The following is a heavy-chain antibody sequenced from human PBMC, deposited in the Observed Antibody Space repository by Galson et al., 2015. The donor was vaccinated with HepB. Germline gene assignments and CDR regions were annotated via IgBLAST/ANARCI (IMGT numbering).Heavy chain of an antibody. V-gene: IGHV3-30-3*01. CDR3: TRVLIVYSSWSRNNYYYYGMDV. CDR1: GFTFSGYP. D-gene: IGHD6-19*01. Sequence: SLRLSCTASGFTFSGYPMHWVRQAPGKGLEWVADGGNKYYATSVKGRFPISRANPKNTLYLQMNSLRAEDTAVYYCTRVLIVYSSWSRNNYYYYGMDVWGQGTTVTVSS. J-gene: IGHJ6*02. CDR2: GGNK.